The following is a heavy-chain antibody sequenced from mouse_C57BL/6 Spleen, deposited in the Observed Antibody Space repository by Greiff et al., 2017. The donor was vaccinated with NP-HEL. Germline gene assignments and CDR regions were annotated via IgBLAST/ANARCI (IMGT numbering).Heavy chain of an antibody. J-gene: IGHJ1*03. CDR1: GFTFSDYY. Sequence: EVKLMESEGGLVQPGSSMKLSCTASGFTFSDYYMAWVRQVPEKGLEWVANINYDGSSTYYLDSLKSRFIISRDNAKNILYLQMSSLKSEDTATYYCARDYGSSRYFDVWGTGTTVTVSS. CDR2: INYDGSST. D-gene: IGHD1-1*01. CDR3: ARDYGSSRYFDV. V-gene: IGHV5-16*01.